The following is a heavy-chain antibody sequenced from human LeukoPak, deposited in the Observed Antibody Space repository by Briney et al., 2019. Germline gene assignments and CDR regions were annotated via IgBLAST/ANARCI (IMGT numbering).Heavy chain of an antibody. CDR2: ISSNGGST. D-gene: IGHD4-11*01. CDR3: ARATWTTVPTWFDY. J-gene: IGHJ4*02. Sequence: PGGSLRLSCAASGFIFSTYAMHWVRKAPGKGLEYVSAISSNGGSTYYANSVKGRFTISRDNSKNTLYLQMGSLRAEDMAVYYCARATWTTVPTWFDYWGQGTLVTVSS. V-gene: IGHV3-64*01. CDR1: GFIFSTYA.